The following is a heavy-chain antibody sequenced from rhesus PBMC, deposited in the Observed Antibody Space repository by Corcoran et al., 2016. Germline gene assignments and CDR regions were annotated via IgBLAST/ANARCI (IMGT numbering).Heavy chain of an antibody. CDR3: AKPKYCTGSGCPYFDY. D-gene: IGHD2-21*01. J-gene: IGHJ4*01. V-gene: IGHV3S5*01. Sequence: EVQLVETGGGLVQPGGSLKLSCAASGFTFSSYGMSWVRQAPGKGLEWVSAINSGEGTKDSPDSVNVRFTISRDNSKNPLSLQMNSLRAEDTAVYYCAKPKYCTGSGCPYFDYWGQGVLVTVSS. CDR1: GFTFSSYG. CDR2: INSGEGTK.